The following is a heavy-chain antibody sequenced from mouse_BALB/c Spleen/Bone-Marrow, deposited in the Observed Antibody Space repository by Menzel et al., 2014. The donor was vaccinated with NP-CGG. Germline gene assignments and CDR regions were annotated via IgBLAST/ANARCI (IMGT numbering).Heavy chain of an antibody. CDR2: INPGSGGA. CDR1: GYAFTNYL. V-gene: IGHV1-54*01. CDR3: ATNWGDY. Sequence: QVQLQQSGAELVRPGTSVKVSCKASGYAFTNYLIEWVKQRPGQGLEWIGVINPGSGGATYNEKFKGGTTLTADKSSNTAYMQLSSLTSDDSAVYFCATNWGDYWGQGTTLTVSS. J-gene: IGHJ2*01. D-gene: IGHD4-1*01.